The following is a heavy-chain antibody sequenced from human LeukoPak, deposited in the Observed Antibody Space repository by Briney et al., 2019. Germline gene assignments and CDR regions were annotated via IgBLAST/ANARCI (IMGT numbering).Heavy chain of an antibody. CDR3: ARGLYYYDSSGYYGVYFDY. Sequence: ASVKVSCKASGYTFTSYCISWVRQAPGQGLEWMGWISAYNGNTNYAQKLQGRVTMTTDTSTSTAYMELRSLRSDDTAVYYCARGLYYYDSSGYYGVYFDYWGQGTLVTVSS. J-gene: IGHJ4*02. V-gene: IGHV1-18*01. D-gene: IGHD3-22*01. CDR1: GYTFTSYC. CDR2: ISAYNGNT.